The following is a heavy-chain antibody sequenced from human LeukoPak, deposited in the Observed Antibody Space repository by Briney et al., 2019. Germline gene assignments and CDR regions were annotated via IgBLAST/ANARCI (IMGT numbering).Heavy chain of an antibody. CDR3: ARQTGYHYGMDV. CDR1: TYSFSTYW. V-gene: IGHV5-51*01. Sequence: RGESLKLSCKGSTYSFSTYWIGWVRQMPGRGLEWMGVIYPDDSDTRYNPSFEGQVTISVDKSIGTAYLQWSSLRSSDTAIYYCARQTGYHYGMDVWGQGTTVTVSS. CDR2: IYPDDSDT. J-gene: IGHJ6*02.